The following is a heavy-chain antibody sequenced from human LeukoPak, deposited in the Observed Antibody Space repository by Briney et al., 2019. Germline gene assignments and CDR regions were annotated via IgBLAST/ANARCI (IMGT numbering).Heavy chain of an antibody. CDR2: ITGSGSTT. CDR3: AKQIVVVTAGMNYFDN. Sequence: GGSLRLSCAAAGFTFSSFAMNWVRQAPEKALEWVSTITGSGSTTFYADSVKGRFTISRDNSKKTLFLQMNSLRAEDTAVYFCAKQIVVVTAGMNYFDNWGQGTLVTVSS. CDR1: GFTFSSFA. D-gene: IGHD2-15*01. V-gene: IGHV3-23*01. J-gene: IGHJ4*02.